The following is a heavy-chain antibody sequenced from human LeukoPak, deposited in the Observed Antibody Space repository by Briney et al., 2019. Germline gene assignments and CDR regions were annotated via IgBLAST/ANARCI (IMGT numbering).Heavy chain of an antibody. CDR2: MSPNSGNA. Sequence: ASVTVSCKASGYPFTSYNINWVRQATGQGLEWMGWMSPNSGNAGYSQNFQGRVTMTRDTSISTAYMELSSLISEDTAVYYCARGLPQAVFGMLIKDWGQGTLVTVSS. V-gene: IGHV1-8*01. CDR1: GYPFTSYN. D-gene: IGHD3-3*01. J-gene: IGHJ4*02. CDR3: ARGLPQAVFGMLIKD.